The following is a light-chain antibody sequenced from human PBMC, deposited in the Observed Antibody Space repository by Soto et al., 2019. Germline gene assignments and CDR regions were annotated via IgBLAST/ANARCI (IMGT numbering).Light chain of an antibody. V-gene: IGKV1-5*03. J-gene: IGKJ4*01. CDR3: QQLSRYPLT. CDR2: RAS. Sequence: DIQLTQPPSSLSASVGDRVTITCRASQSISSWLAWYQQKPGKAPKLLIYRASTLQSGVPSRFSGSGSETEFSLTIRALQPEDFATYYCQQLSRYPLTFGGGTKVDIK. CDR1: QSISSW.